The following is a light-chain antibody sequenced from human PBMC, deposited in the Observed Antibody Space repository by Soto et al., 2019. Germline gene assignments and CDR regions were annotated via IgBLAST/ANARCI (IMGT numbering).Light chain of an antibody. V-gene: IGKV3-20*01. CDR1: QSVSSSY. Sequence: EIVLTQSPGTLSLSPGERATLSCRASQSVSSSYLAWYQQKPGQAPGLLIYGASSRATGIPDRFSGSGSGTDFTLTISRLEPEDFAVYYCQQYGSSAPVTFGQGTKLEIK. J-gene: IGKJ2*01. CDR2: GAS. CDR3: QQYGSSAPVT.